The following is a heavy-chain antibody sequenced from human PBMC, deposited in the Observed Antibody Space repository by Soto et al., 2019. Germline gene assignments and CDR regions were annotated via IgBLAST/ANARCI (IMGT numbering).Heavy chain of an antibody. J-gene: IGHJ4*02. D-gene: IGHD1-1*01. CDR2: ISSGSSSK. V-gene: IGHV3-48*02. CDR3: ARNRVACWNPFDY. CDR1: GFSFSSYS. Sequence: EVQLVESGGGLVQPGGSLRLSCAASGFSFSSYSMNWVRQAPGKGLEWVSYISSGSSSKYYADSVKGRFTISRDNAKNSLYLQMNSLRDEDTAVYYCARNRVACWNPFDYWGQGTLVTVTS.